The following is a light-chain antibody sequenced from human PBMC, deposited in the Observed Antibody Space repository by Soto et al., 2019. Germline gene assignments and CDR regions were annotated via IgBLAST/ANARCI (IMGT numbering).Light chain of an antibody. CDR2: GAS. CDR1: QSVSSGY. Sequence: EIVLTQSPGTLSLSPGERATLSCRASQSVSSGYLAWYQHRPGQPPRLLIYGASSSATAIPDRFSGSGSGTDFTLTISRLEPEDFAVYYCQQYGNSPPLTFGGGTKVEIK. CDR3: QQYGNSPPLT. V-gene: IGKV3-20*01. J-gene: IGKJ4*01.